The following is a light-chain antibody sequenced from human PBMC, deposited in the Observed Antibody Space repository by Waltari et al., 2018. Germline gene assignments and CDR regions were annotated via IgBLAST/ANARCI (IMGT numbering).Light chain of an antibody. CDR3: QYYGRA. V-gene: IGKV3-20*01. CDR1: QSVSRIY. Sequence: EIVLTQSPGTLSLSPGERATLSCRTSQSVSRIYLAWYQQKPGQAPRVLIYGASSRAAGIPDRFSGSGSGTDFTLTISRLEPDDFAVYYCQYYGRAFGQGTKVEIK. CDR2: GAS. J-gene: IGKJ1*01.